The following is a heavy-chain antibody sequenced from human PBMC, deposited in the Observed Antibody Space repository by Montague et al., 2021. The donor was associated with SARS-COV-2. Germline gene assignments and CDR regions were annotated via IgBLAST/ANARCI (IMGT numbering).Heavy chain of an antibody. V-gene: IGHV4-59*01. Sequence: SETLSLTCTVSGDSMNTCYWSWIRQPPGKGLEWVGYIFYSGGTNNNPSLKSRVTISVDTSKNQFSLKLTSVTAADTAVYYCARESGFLDAFDIWGQGTMVTVSS. J-gene: IGHJ3*02. CDR3: ARESGFLDAFDI. CDR2: IFYSGGT. D-gene: IGHD1-14*01. CDR1: GDSMNTCY.